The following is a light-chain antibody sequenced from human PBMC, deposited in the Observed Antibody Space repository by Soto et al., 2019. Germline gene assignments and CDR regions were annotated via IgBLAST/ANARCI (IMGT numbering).Light chain of an antibody. CDR2: DAS. J-gene: IGKJ3*01. Sequence: EIVLTQSPATLSLSPGEAATLHCRASQSVSSFLAWFQQKPGQAPRLLIYDASKRATGIPARFSGSGSGTDFTLTISSLEPEDFAVYYCQIRSNIFTFGPGTKVDIK. CDR1: QSVSSF. V-gene: IGKV3-11*01. CDR3: QIRSNIFT.